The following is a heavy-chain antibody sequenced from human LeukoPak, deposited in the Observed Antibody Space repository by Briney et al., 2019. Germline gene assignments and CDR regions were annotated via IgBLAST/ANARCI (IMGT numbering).Heavy chain of an antibody. D-gene: IGHD6-13*01. CDR3: ARGEYSSSWDHCYFDY. CDR2: INPNSGGT. CDR1: GYTFTGYY. J-gene: IGHJ4*02. Sequence: ASVKVSCKASGYTFTGYYMHWVRQAPGQGLEWMGRINPNSGGTNYAQTFQGRVTMTRDTSITTAYLEVSSLRSDDTAVYYCARGEYSSSWDHCYFDYWGQGTLVTVSS. V-gene: IGHV1-2*06.